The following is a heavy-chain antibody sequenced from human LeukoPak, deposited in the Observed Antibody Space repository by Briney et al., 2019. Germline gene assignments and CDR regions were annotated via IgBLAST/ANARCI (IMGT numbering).Heavy chain of an antibody. CDR2: ISAYNGNT. D-gene: IGHD1-26*01. CDR3: ARGPDSGSFLY. CDR1: GYTFTSYD. V-gene: IGHV1-18*01. Sequence: ASVKVSCKASGYTFTSYDFNWVRQAPGQGLGWMGWISAYNGNTNYAQKLQGRVTMTTDTSTSTAYMELRSLRSDDTAVYYCARGPDSGSFLYWGQGTLVTVSS. J-gene: IGHJ4*02.